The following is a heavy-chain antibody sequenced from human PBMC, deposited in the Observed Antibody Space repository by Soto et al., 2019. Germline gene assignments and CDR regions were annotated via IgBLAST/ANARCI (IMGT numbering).Heavy chain of an antibody. CDR1: GFTFKFYG. CDR3: AKDRGGDCPDNSCYFGADY. D-gene: IGHD2-2*01. J-gene: IGHJ4*02. CDR2: ISHDGNTH. V-gene: IGHV3-30*18. Sequence: VQMVESGGVVVQPGKSLRLSFETSGFTFKFYGMHWVRQAPGKGLECVAVISHDGNTHYYADSVKGRFTISRDNSKNTLYLLMSSLRLDDSSTYYCAKDRGGDCPDNSCYFGADYWGQGALVTVSS.